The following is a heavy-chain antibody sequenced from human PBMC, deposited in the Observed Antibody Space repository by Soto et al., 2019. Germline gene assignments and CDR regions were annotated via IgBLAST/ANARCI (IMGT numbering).Heavy chain of an antibody. CDR1: GYTFTSYG. V-gene: IGHV1-18*01. CDR3: ARAKGELLWFGELIYFDY. Sequence: ASVKVSCKASGYTFTSYGISWVRQAPGQGLEWMGWISAYNGNTNYAQKLQGRVNMTTDTSTSTAYMELRSLRSDDTAVYYCARAKGELLWFGELIYFDYWGQGTLVNVSS. CDR2: ISAYNGNT. J-gene: IGHJ4*02. D-gene: IGHD3-10*01.